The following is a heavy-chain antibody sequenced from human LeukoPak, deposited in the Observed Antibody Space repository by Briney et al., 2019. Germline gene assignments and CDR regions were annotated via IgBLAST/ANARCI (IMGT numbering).Heavy chain of an antibody. J-gene: IGHJ4*02. CDR2: IKQDGSEK. D-gene: IGHD6-13*01. CDR3: ARGIAAAGDYYFDY. V-gene: IGHV3-7*01. CDR1: GFTFSSYW. Sequence: GGSLRLSCAASGFTFSSYWMSWVRQAPGKGLEWVANIKQDGSEKYYVDSVKGRFTISRDNAKNSLYLQMNSLRAEDTAVYYCARGIAAAGDYYFDYWGQGTWSPSPQ.